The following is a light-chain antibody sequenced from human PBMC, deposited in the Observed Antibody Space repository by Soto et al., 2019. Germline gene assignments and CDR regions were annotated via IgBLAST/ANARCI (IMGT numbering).Light chain of an antibody. V-gene: IGLV2-8*01. Sequence: QSVLTQSPSASGTPGQRVTISCSGSSSNIGSNTVNWYQQHPGKAPKLMIYEVNKRPSGVPDRFSGSKSGNTASLTVSGLQAEDEADYYCSSYAGSSNVFGTGTKVTVL. CDR2: EVN. J-gene: IGLJ1*01. CDR3: SSYAGSSNV. CDR1: SSNIGSNT.